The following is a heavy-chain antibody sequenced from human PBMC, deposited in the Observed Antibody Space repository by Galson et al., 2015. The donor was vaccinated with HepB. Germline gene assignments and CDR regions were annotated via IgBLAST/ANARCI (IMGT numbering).Heavy chain of an antibody. D-gene: IGHD5-12*01. Sequence: SLRLSGAASGFTFSSYWMSWVRQAPGKGLEWVANIKQDGSEKYYVDSVKGRFTISRDNAKNSLYLQMNSLRAEDTAVYDCAASVESGSDYFGGWPSDAFDIWGQGTMVTVSS. CDR3: AASVESGSDYFGGWPSDAFDI. CDR1: GFTFSSYW. V-gene: IGHV3-7*03. CDR2: IKQDGSEK. J-gene: IGHJ3*02.